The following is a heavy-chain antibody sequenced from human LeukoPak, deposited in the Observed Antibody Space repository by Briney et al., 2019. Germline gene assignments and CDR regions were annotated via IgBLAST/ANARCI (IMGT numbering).Heavy chain of an antibody. V-gene: IGHV3-21*01. J-gene: IGHJ4*02. CDR3: ARGLCGGDCYDY. D-gene: IGHD2-21*01. Sequence: GSLRLSCAASGFTFSSYSMNWVRQAPGKGLEWVSSISSSSSYIYYADSVKGRFTISRDNAKNSLYLQMNSLRAEDTAVYYCARGLCGGDCYDYWGQGNLVTVSS. CDR2: ISSSSSYI. CDR1: GFTFSSYS.